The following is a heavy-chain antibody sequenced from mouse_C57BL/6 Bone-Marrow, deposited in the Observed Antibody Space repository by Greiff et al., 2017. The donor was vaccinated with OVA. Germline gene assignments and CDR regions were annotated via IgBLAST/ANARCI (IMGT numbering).Heavy chain of an antibody. CDR3: ARGDYYGSSSWYFDV. CDR1: GYTFTSYW. Sequence: QVHVKQSGAELVRPGASVKLSCKASGYTFTSYWMHWVKQRPGRGLEWIGRIDPNSGGTKYNEKFKSKATLTVDKPSSTAYMQLSSRTSEDSAVYYCARGDYYGSSSWYFDVWGTGTTVTVSS. D-gene: IGHD1-1*01. V-gene: IGHV1-72*01. CDR2: IDPNSGGT. J-gene: IGHJ1*03.